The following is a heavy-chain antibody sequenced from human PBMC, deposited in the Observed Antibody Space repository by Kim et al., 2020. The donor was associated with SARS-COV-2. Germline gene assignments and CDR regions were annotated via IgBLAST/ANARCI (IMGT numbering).Heavy chain of an antibody. Sequence: GRFTISRDNSKNTLYLQMNSLRAEDTAVYYCAKDSHDYDWGFSRGGGFDYWGQGTLVTVSS. CDR3: AKDSHDYDWGFSRGGGFDY. J-gene: IGHJ4*02. D-gene: IGHD3-16*01. V-gene: IGHV3-30*02.